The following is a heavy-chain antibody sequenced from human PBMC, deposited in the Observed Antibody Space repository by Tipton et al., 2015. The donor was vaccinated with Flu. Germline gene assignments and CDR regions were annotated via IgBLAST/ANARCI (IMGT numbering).Heavy chain of an antibody. CDR3: ARDLGIGWFSFDY. CDR1: GTSITGYY. Sequence: TLSLTCPVFGTSITGYYWSWIRQPAGKGLEWIGRIHTSGSTDYNPSLKSRATMSVDTSKNHFSLNLRSVTAAGTAVYYCARDLGIGWFSFDYWGQGSLVVVSS. J-gene: IGHJ4*02. CDR2: IHTSGST. V-gene: IGHV4-4*07. D-gene: IGHD6-19*01.